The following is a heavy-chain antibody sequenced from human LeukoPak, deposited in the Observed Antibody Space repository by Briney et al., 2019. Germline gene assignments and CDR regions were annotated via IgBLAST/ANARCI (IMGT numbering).Heavy chain of an antibody. V-gene: IGHV3-21*01. D-gene: IGHD2-15*01. CDR2: ITCSGSNT. CDR1: GFTFSPYS. CDR3: ASSGLFGRNPYYYMDV. J-gene: IGHJ6*03. Sequence: GGSLRLSCAASGFTFSPYSVNWVRQAPGKGLEWVSSITCSGSNTHYADSVKGRFTISRDNAKMSLYLQMNNLRAEDTAVYFCASSGLFGRNPYYYMDVWGKGTTVTVSS.